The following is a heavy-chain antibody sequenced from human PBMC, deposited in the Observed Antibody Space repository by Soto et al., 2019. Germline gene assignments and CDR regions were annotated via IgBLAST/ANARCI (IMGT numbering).Heavy chain of an antibody. CDR3: ACPTLYDSSGYYYRSFDY. D-gene: IGHD3-22*01. CDR2: IIPIFGTA. CDR1: GGTFSSYA. J-gene: IGHJ4*02. Sequence: QVQLVQSGAEVKKPGSSVKVSCKASGGTFSSYAISWVRQAPGQGLEWMGGIIPIFGTANYAQKFQGRVTITADDSTSTAYMELSSLRSEDTAVYYCACPTLYDSSGYYYRSFDYWGQGTLVTVSS. V-gene: IGHV1-69*01.